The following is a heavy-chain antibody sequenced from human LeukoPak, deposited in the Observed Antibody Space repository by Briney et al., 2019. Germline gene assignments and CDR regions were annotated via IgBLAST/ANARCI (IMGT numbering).Heavy chain of an antibody. CDR2: IYHSGST. Sequence: PSETLSLTCTVSGYSISSGFYWGWIRQPPGKGLECIGSIYHSGSTNYNPSLKSRVTISVDTSKNQFSLKLSSVTAADTAVYYCAHRFLEWLPKAQGSSYYFDYWGQGTLVTVSS. CDR3: AHRFLEWLPKAQGSSYYFDY. J-gene: IGHJ4*02. V-gene: IGHV4-38-2*02. D-gene: IGHD3-3*01. CDR1: GYSISSGFY.